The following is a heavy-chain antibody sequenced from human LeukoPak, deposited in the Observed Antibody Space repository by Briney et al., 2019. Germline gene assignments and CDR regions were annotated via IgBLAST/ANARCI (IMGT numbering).Heavy chain of an antibody. J-gene: IGHJ6*03. CDR1: GGSISSGSDY. CDR3: ERDGCGGSCFHYYYYYMDV. Sequence: PSQTLSLTCTVSGGSISSGSDYWSWIRQPAGKGLEWIGRISTIGITNYNPSLNSRVTISIDTSNNQFSLKLSSVTAADTAVYYCERDGCGGSCFHYYYYYMDVWGKGTTVTISS. D-gene: IGHD2-15*01. CDR2: ISTIGIT. V-gene: IGHV4-61*02.